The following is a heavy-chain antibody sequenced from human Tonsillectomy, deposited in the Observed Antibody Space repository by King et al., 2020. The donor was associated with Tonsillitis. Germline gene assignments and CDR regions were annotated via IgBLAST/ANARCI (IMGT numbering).Heavy chain of an antibody. CDR2: INSDGSST. V-gene: IGHV3-74*01. D-gene: IGHD2-2*01. Sequence: VQLVESGGGLVQPGGSLRLSCAASGFTFSSYWMHWVRQAPGKGLVWVSRINSDGSSTSYADSVKGRFTISRDNAKNTLYLQMNSLRAEDTAVYYCARGAVCSSTSCYQEGFDPWGQGTLVTVSS. CDR1: GFTFSSYW. CDR3: ARGAVCSSTSCYQEGFDP. J-gene: IGHJ5*02.